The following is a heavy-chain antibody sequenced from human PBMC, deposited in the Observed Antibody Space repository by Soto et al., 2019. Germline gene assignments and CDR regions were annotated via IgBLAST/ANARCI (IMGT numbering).Heavy chain of an antibody. CDR1: GGSLSSSPYY. V-gene: IGHV4-39*07. CDR2: INYSGNT. J-gene: IGHJ6*02. D-gene: IGHD6-13*01. CDR3: AHRLPGPSGYDV. Sequence: SETLSLTCTVSGGSLSSSPYYWGWIRRPPGKGLEFIGSINYSGNTYYNPSLKSRVTLSVDTSKNQFSLKLSSVTAADTAVYYCAHRLPGPSGYDVWGQGTTVTVSS.